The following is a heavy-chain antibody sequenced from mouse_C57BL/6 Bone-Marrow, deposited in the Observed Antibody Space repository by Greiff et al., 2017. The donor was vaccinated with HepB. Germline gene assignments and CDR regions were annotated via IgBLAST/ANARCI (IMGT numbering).Heavy chain of an antibody. CDR1: GFSLTSYA. CDR3: ARGDYYGSSYESYFDY. CDR2: IWTGGGT. J-gene: IGHJ2*01. V-gene: IGHV2-9-1*01. D-gene: IGHD1-1*01. Sequence: QVQLKQSGPGLVAPSQSLSITCTVSGFSLTSYAISWVRQPPGKGLEWLGVIWTGGGTNYNSALKSRLSISKDNSKSQVFLKMNSLQTDDTARYYCARGDYYGSSYESYFDYWGQGTTLTVSS.